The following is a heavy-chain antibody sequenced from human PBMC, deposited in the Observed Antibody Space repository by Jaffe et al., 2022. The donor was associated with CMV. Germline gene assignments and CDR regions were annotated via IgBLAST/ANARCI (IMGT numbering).Heavy chain of an antibody. Sequence: QVQLQESGPGLVKPSQTLSLTCTVSGGSISSGGYYWSWIRQHPGKGLEWIGYIYYSGSTYYNPSLKSRVTISVDTSKNQFSLKLSSVTAADTAVYYCARDRERENHDYGDHHDAFDIWGQGTMVTVSS. J-gene: IGHJ3*02. D-gene: IGHD4-17*01. CDR2: IYYSGST. CDR1: GGSISSGGYY. CDR3: ARDRERENHDYGDHHDAFDI. V-gene: IGHV4-31*03.